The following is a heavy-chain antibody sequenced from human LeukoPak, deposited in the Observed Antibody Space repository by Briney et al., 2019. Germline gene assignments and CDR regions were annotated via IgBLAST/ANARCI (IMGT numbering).Heavy chain of an antibody. CDR1: GVTLSSYA. CDR2: IKQDGSEE. V-gene: IGHV3-7*03. J-gene: IGHJ4*02. D-gene: IGHD3-16*01. Sequence: GGSLRLSCAASGVTLSSYAMSWVRQAPGKGLEWVANIKQDGSEEYYVDSVKGRFTISRDNAKNSLYLQMNSLRAEDTAVYYCARAPFGRFDYWGQGTLVTVSS. CDR3: ARAPFGRFDY.